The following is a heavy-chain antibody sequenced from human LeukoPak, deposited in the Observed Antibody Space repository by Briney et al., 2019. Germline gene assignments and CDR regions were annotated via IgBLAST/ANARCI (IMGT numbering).Heavy chain of an antibody. D-gene: IGHD3-3*01. V-gene: IGHV1-69*13. Sequence: SVKVSCKASGGTFTSYAISWVRQAPGQGLEWMGGIIPIFGTANYAQKFQGRVTITADESTSTAYMELSSLRSEDTAVYYCARTSSDFWSGYYFDYWGQGTLVTVSS. CDR1: GGTFTSYA. CDR2: IIPIFGTA. CDR3: ARTSSDFWSGYYFDY. J-gene: IGHJ4*02.